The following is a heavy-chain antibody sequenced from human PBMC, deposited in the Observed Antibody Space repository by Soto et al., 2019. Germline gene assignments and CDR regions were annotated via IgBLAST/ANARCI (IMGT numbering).Heavy chain of an antibody. CDR2: IYTGGST. Sequence: EVQLVESGGGLIQPGGSLRLACTASGFSVSSSYMSWVRQAPGKGLEWVSVIYTGGSTHYADSVEGRFTISRDISKNTLYLQMNSLRAEVTAVYYCARDPGSIAVAGTIWGQGTLVTVSS. V-gene: IGHV3-53*01. CDR1: GFSVSSSY. CDR3: ARDPGSIAVAGTI. J-gene: IGHJ4*02. D-gene: IGHD6-19*01.